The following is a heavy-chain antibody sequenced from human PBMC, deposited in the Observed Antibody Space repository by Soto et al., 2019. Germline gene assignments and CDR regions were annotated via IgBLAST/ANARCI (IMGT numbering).Heavy chain of an antibody. CDR3: AGKGGLGHAFDI. J-gene: IGHJ3*02. CDR1: GFTFSSYA. Sequence: QVQLVESGGGVVQPGRSLRLSCAASGFTFSSYAMHWVRQAPGKGLEWVAVISYDGSNKYYADSVKGRFTISRDNSKNPLYLQMNSLRAEDTAVYYCAGKGGLGHAFDIWGQGTMVTVSS. CDR2: ISYDGSNK. V-gene: IGHV3-30-3*01. D-gene: IGHD3-16*01.